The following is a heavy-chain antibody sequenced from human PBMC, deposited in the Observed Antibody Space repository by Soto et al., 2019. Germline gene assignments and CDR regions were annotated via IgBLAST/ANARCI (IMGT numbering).Heavy chain of an antibody. D-gene: IGHD5-18*01. J-gene: IGHJ4*02. CDR2: IIPIFGTA. CDR3: ARGRYGPGPYFDY. CDR1: GGTFSSYA. Sequence: SVKVSCKASGGTFSSYAISWVRQAPGQGLEWMGGIIPIFGTANYAQKFQGRVTITADESTSTAYMELSSLRSEDTAVYYCARGRYGPGPYFDYWGQGTLVTVSS. V-gene: IGHV1-69*13.